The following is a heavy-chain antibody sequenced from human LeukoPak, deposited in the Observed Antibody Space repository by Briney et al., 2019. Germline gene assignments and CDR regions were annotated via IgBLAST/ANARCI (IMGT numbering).Heavy chain of an antibody. CDR1: GGTFSSYA. V-gene: IGHV1-69*05. J-gene: IGHJ5*02. Sequence: GASVKVSCKASGGTFSSYAISWVRLAPGQGLEWMGGIIPIFGTANYAQKFQGRVTITTDESTSTAYMELSSLRSEDTAVYYCAHRSGYSQVHWFDPWGQGTLVTVSS. CDR3: AHRSGYSQVHWFDP. D-gene: IGHD3-3*01. CDR2: IIPIFGTA.